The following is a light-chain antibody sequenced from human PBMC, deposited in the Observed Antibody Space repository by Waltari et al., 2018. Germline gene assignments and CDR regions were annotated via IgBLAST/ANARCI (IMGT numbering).Light chain of an antibody. CDR2: VNSDGSH. V-gene: IGLV4-69*01. CDR1: SGHSSNI. CDR3: QRGGHGTWV. Sequence: QLVVTQSPSASAPLEASVKLTCTLSSGHSSNIVTWLQQRPEKGPRSLMKVNSDGSHIKGDDIPDRFAGSSAGAERYLTISSLQPDEEADYYCQRGGHGTWVFGGGTTLTVL. J-gene: IGLJ3*02.